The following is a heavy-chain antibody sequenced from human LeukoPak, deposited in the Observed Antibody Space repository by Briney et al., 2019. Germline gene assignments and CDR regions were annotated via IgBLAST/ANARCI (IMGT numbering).Heavy chain of an antibody. D-gene: IGHD6-19*01. CDR1: GNTFTDYY. CDR2: INPNSGGT. Sequence: HWASVKVSSKAFGNTFTDYYMTWVRQAPGQGLEWMGWINPNSGGTNSAQKFQGRVTMTRDTSITTAYMELSSLRSDDTAVYYCARDPDGRAVAGHLFDYWGQGTLVAVSS. J-gene: IGHJ4*02. V-gene: IGHV1-2*02. CDR3: ARDPDGRAVAGHLFDY.